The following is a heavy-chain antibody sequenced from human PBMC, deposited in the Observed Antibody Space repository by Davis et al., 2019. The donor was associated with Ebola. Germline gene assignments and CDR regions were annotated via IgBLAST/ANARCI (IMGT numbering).Heavy chain of an antibody. V-gene: IGHV5-51*01. J-gene: IGHJ4*02. CDR2: IYPGDSDT. CDR3: ARRSSNWPFDY. Sequence: GESLKISCKGSGFSFTTSWIAWVRQMPGKGLEWMGIIYPGDSDTRYSPSFQGQVSISADKSISTAYLQWSSLKASDTAMYYCARRSSNWPFDYWGQGTLVTVSS. CDR1: GFSFTTSW. D-gene: IGHD6-13*01.